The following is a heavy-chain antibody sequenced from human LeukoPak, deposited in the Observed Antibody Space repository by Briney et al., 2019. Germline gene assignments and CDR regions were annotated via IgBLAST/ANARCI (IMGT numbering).Heavy chain of an antibody. CDR2: ISSSGGNT. Sequence: GGSLRLSCAASGFTFTNYAMSWVRQAPGKGLEWVSAISSSGGNTYYADSVKGRFTISRDNSKNTLYLQMNSLRADDTAVYYCAKGTYSYGYLFDYWGQGTLVTVSS. V-gene: IGHV3-23*01. J-gene: IGHJ4*02. CDR3: AKGTYSYGYLFDY. D-gene: IGHD5-18*01. CDR1: GFTFTNYA.